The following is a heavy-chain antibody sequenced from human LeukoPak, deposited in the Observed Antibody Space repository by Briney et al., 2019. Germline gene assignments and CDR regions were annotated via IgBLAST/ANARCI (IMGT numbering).Heavy chain of an antibody. D-gene: IGHD3-22*01. CDR3: ARRATYYYDSSGYYY. J-gene: IGHJ4*02. V-gene: IGHV4-61*02. Sequence: SQTLSLTCTVSGGSISSGSYYWSWIRQPAGKGLEWIGRIYTSGSTYYNPSLKSRVTISVDTSKNQFSLKLSSVTAADTAVYYCARRATYYYDSSGYYYWGQGTLVTVSS. CDR2: IYTSGST. CDR1: GGSISSGSYY.